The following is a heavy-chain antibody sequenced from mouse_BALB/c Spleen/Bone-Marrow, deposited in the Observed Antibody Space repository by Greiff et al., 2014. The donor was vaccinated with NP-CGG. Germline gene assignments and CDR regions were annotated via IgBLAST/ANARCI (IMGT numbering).Heavy chain of an antibody. Sequence: EVKLEESGAELVKPGASVKLSCTASGFNIKDTYMHWVKQRPEQGLEWIGRTDPANGNTKYDPKFQGKATITADTSSNTAYLQLNSLTSEDTAVYYCAQGYDWAMDYWGQGTSVTVSS. CDR3: AQGYDWAMDY. CDR2: TDPANGNT. V-gene: IGHV14-3*02. CDR1: GFNIKDTY. D-gene: IGHD2-14*01. J-gene: IGHJ4*01.